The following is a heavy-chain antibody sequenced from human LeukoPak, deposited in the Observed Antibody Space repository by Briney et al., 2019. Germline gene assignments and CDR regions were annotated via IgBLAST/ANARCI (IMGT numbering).Heavy chain of an antibody. J-gene: IGHJ4*02. CDR3: ARVGSGSFDY. D-gene: IGHD3-10*01. Sequence: SSETLSLTCTVSGGSISTYYWSWIRQPPGKGLEWIGYIYYSGNTNSNPSLKSRVTISIDTSKNQFSLKLTSVTAADTAVYYCARVGSGSFDYWGQGTLVTVSS. CDR2: IYYSGNT. V-gene: IGHV4-59*01. CDR1: GGSISTYY.